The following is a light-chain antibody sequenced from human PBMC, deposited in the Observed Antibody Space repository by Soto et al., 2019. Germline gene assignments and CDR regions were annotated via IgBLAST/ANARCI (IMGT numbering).Light chain of an antibody. J-gene: IGKJ1*01. Sequence: EIVLTQSPGTLSLSPGESGTLSCRASQSLSSGFLAWYQQRPGQAPRLLIYAASSRATGIPDRFGGTGSGTDFTLTISRLEPYDFAVYYCQQFASLPRTFCQGPNLDIK. V-gene: IGKV3-20*01. CDR3: QQFASLPRT. CDR2: AAS. CDR1: QSLSSGF.